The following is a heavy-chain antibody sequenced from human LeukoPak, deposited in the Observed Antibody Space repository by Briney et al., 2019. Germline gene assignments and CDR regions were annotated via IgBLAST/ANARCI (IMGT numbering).Heavy chain of an antibody. D-gene: IGHD3-22*01. CDR2: IRANGGGR. Sequence: GASVTLPFTASGYTFTVYIMHWGRHRPGQGPGRMGGIRANGGGRKYAQKFQGSVTRASDPSISTVYMELSRLKSDARAVYYCARELNYDSSGYYFDSWGEGALVTVSP. CDR1: GYTFTVYI. V-gene: IGHV1-2*02. CDR3: ARELNYDSSGYYFDS. J-gene: IGHJ4*02.